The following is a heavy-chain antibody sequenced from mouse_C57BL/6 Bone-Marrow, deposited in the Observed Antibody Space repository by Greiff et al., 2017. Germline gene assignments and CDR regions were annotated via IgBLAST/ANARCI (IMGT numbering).Heavy chain of an antibody. D-gene: IGHD2-5*01. J-gene: IGHJ2*01. CDR2: ISYDGSN. Sequence: ESGPGLVKPSQSLSLTCSVTGYSITSGYYWNWIRQFPGNKLEWMGYISYDGSNNYNPSLKNPISITSDTSKNQVLLKLNSVTTEDTATYYCATYYSNYGGVFDYWGQGTTLTVSS. CDR3: ATYYSNYGGVFDY. CDR1: GYSITSGYY. V-gene: IGHV3-6*01.